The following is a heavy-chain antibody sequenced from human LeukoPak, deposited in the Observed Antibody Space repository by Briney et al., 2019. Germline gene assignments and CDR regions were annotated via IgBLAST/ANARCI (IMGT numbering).Heavy chain of an antibody. V-gene: IGHV5-10-1*01. Sequence: GESLKISCQGSGYSFTSYWISWVRQMLGKGLEWMGRIDPSDSYTNYSPSFQGHVTISADKSISTAYLQWSSLKASDTAMYYCASLYYYGSGSPEWGQGTLVTVSS. D-gene: IGHD3-10*01. CDR2: IDPSDSYT. CDR3: ASLYYYGSGSPE. J-gene: IGHJ4*02. CDR1: GYSFTSYW.